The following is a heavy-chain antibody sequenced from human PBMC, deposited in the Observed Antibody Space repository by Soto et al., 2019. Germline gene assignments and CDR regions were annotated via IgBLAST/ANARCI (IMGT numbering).Heavy chain of an antibody. J-gene: IGHJ4*02. D-gene: IGHD6-13*01. CDR3: ARDEAAGLNDY. Sequence: QVQLVQSGAEVKKPGASVKVSCKASGYTFTSYGISWVRQAPGQGLEWMGWISAYNGNTKYVQKFQGRVTMTTDTSTSIAYMELKSLSYDDTAVYYCARDEAAGLNDYYGQGTLVTVSS. CDR2: ISAYNGNT. CDR1: GYTFTSYG. V-gene: IGHV1-18*01.